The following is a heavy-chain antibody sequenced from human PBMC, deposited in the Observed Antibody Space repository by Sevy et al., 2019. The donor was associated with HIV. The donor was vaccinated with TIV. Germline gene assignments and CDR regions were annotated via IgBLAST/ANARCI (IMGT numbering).Heavy chain of an antibody. CDR3: SRDKESLWFGELGGFPP. CDR2: ISSSGSTI. Sequence: GGSLRLSCATSGFTFSDYYMSWIRQAPGKGLEWVSYISSSGSTIYYADSVKGRFTISRDNAKNSLLLQMKSLTAEDTAVYYCSRDKESLWFGELGGFPPWVQGTLVTVSS. CDR1: GFTFSDYY. V-gene: IGHV3-11*01. D-gene: IGHD3-10*01. J-gene: IGHJ5*02.